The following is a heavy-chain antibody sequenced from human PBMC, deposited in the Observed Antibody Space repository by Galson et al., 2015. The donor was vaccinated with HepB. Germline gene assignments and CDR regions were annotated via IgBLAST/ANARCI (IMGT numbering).Heavy chain of an antibody. V-gene: IGHV3-48*03. Sequence: SLRLSCAGFGFTSSSYEMSWVRQAPGKGLEWVSYISGGGGAMYYADSVKGRFSISRDNAKDSVFLQMNSLRDEDTALYYCGRGRRPDLWGQGTLVTVSS. CDR2: ISGGGGAM. CDR1: GFTSSSYE. CDR3: GRGRRPDL. J-gene: IGHJ5*02.